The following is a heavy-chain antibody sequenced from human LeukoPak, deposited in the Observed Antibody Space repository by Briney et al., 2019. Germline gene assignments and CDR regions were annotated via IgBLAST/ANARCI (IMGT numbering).Heavy chain of an antibody. CDR2: IKQDGSEK. Sequence: GGSLRLSCAASGFTFSSYWMSWVRQAPGKGLEWVANIKQDGSEKYYVDSVKGRFTISRDNAKNSLYLQMNSLRVEDTAVYYWVRDQYYLIFRGGVPLRGMDVWGQGTTVTVSS. V-gene: IGHV3-7*01. J-gene: IGHJ6*02. CDR1: GFTFSSYW. D-gene: IGHD3-16*01. CDR3: VRDQYYLIFRGGVPLRGMDV.